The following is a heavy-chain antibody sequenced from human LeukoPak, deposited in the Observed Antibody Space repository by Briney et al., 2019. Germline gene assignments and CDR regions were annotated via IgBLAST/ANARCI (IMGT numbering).Heavy chain of an antibody. Sequence: GGSLRLSCAASGFTFSSYSMAWVRQAPGKGLEWVSSMSKSNYIYYADSVRGRFTISRDNSKNTLYLQMNSLRAEDTAVYYCATYLGAFDIWGQGTMVTVSS. CDR2: MSKSNYI. CDR1: GFTFSSYS. J-gene: IGHJ3*02. CDR3: ATYLGAFDI. V-gene: IGHV3-21*01. D-gene: IGHD3-16*01.